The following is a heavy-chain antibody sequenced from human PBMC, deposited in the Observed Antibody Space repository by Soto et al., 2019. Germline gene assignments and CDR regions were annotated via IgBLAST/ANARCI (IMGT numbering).Heavy chain of an antibody. CDR2: IYHSGST. Sequence: SETLSLTCTVSAGSISSSSHYWGWIRQPPGKGLEWIGYIYHSGSTYYNPSLKSRVTISVDRSKNQFSLKLSSVTAADTAVYYCVGSIGAFWFDPWGQGTLVTVSS. D-gene: IGHD5-12*01. V-gene: IGHV4-39*07. CDR1: AGSISSSSHY. CDR3: VGSIGAFWFDP. J-gene: IGHJ5*02.